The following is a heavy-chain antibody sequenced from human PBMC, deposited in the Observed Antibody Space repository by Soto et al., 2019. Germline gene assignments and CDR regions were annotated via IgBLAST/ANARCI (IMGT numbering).Heavy chain of an antibody. J-gene: IGHJ5*02. V-gene: IGHV4-4*02. Sequence: GPLWPSETLSLTCAVSGGSISSSNWWSWVRQPPGKGLEWIGEIYHSGSTNYNPSLRSRVTISVDKFKNQFSLNLSTVTAADTAVYHGASSFMARGKSLYLWGKGTLVTDSS. CDR3: ASSFMARGKSLYL. CDR2: IYHSGST. D-gene: IGHD3-10*01. CDR1: GGSISSSNW.